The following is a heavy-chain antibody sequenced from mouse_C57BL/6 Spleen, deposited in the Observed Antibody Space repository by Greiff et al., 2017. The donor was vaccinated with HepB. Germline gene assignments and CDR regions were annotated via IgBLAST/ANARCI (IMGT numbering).Heavy chain of an antibody. CDR1: GYTFTDYE. CDR2: IDPETGGT. Sequence: QVQLQQSGAELVRPGASVTLSCKASGYTFTDYEMHWVKQTPVHGLEWIGAIDPETGGTAYNQKFKGKAILTADKSSSTAYMELRSLTSEDSAVYYCTRRNGHYGSSYGWFAYWGQGTLVTVSA. V-gene: IGHV1-15*01. D-gene: IGHD1-1*01. CDR3: TRRNGHYGSSYGWFAY. J-gene: IGHJ3*01.